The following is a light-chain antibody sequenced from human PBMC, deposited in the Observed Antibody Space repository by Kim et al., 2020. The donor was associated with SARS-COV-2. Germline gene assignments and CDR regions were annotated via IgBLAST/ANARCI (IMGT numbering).Light chain of an antibody. CDR3: LQDYTFPRT. J-gene: IGKJ4*01. Sequence: AIQMTQSPSSLSASVGDRVTITCRASQGIKSDVNWYQQKPGEAPKLLIYGASQLQSGVPSRFSGSGSDRDFTLAISSLQPEDFATYYCLQDYTFPRTFGGGTKVDIK. CDR1: QGIKSD. V-gene: IGKV1-6*01. CDR2: GAS.